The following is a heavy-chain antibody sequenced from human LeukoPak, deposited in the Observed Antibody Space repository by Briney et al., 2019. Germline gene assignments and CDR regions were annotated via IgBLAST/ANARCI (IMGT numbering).Heavy chain of an antibody. V-gene: IGHV4-59*08. CDR2: IYYSGST. J-gene: IGHJ4*02. Sequence: SETLSLTCTVSGGSISSYYWSWIRQPPGKGLEWIGYIYYSGSTNYNPSLKSRVTISVDTSKNQFSLKLSSVTAADTAVYYCVGRRGDGDYRPEYWGQGTLVTVSS. CDR3: VGRRGDGDYRPEY. CDR1: GGSISSYY. D-gene: IGHD4-17*01.